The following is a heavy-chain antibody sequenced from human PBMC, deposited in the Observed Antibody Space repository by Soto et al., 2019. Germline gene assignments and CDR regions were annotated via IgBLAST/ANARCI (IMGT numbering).Heavy chain of an antibody. J-gene: IGHJ6*02. CDR1: GFTFSSYS. D-gene: IGHD2-2*01. V-gene: IGHV3-21*01. CDR3: ARDQGNQGYGMDV. CDR2: ISSSSSYI. Sequence: SGGSLRLSCAASGFTFSSYSMNWVRQAPGKGLEWVSSISSSSSYIYYADSVKGRFTISRDNAKNSLYLQMNSLRAEDTAVYYCARDQGNQGYGMDVWGQGTTVTVSS.